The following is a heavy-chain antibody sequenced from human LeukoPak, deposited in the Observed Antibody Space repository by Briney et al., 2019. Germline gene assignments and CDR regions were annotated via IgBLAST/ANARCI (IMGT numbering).Heavy chain of an antibody. V-gene: IGHV3-48*03. Sequence: PGGSLRLSCAASGFTFSSYEMNWVRQAPGNGLEWVSYSSSSGYTTQYADSVKGRFTISRDNAKNSLYLQMNSLRAEDTAVYYCARELGGSGFDYWGQGTLVTVSS. CDR1: GFTFSSYE. D-gene: IGHD6-19*01. CDR3: ARELGGSGFDY. J-gene: IGHJ4*02. CDR2: SSSSGYTT.